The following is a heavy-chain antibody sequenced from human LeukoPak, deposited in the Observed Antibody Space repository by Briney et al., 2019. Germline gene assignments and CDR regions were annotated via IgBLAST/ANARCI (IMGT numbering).Heavy chain of an antibody. V-gene: IGHV4-34*01. CDR2: INHSGTT. CDR1: DASLSGYY. D-gene: IGHD6-19*01. Sequence: PSETLSLTCGVHDASLSGYYWTWIRQSPGKGLEWIGEINHSGTTDDNPSLKSRVTISVDTSKTQFSLKLTSVTAAGTAVYYCARGRGWNYFDYWGLGTLVTVSS. J-gene: IGHJ4*02. CDR3: ARGRGWNYFDY.